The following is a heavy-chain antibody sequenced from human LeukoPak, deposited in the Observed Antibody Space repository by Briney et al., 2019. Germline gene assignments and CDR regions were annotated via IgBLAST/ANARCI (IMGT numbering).Heavy chain of an antibody. CDR1: GGSFSGYY. J-gene: IGHJ6*03. Sequence: SETLSLTCAVSGGSFSGYYWSWVRQPPGKGLEWIGEINHSGSTNYNPSLKSRVTISVDTSKNQFSLKLSSVTAADTAVYYCARARDNITIFEVVYYYMDVWGKGTTVTVSS. CDR3: ARARDNITIFEVVYYYMDV. V-gene: IGHV4-34*01. D-gene: IGHD3-3*01. CDR2: INHSGST.